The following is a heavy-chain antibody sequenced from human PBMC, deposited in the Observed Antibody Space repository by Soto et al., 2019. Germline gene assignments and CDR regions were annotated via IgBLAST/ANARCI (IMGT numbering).Heavy chain of an antibody. CDR3: AKHGRPDGSRENYFDN. CDR2: IYVNGNI. J-gene: IGHJ4*02. D-gene: IGHD3-10*01. V-gene: IGHV4-59*08. Sequence: QVQLQESGPGLVKPSETLSLTCSVSGCSISSYYWSWIRQPPGKGLEWIGYIYVNGNITYHPSLKSRVTMSVDTSKNHFFLRLNSVTAADTAVYYCAKHGRPDGSRENYFDNWGQGTLVTVSS. CDR1: GCSISSYY.